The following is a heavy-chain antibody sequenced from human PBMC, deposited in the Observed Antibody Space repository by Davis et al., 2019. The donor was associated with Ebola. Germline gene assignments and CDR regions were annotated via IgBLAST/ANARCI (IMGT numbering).Heavy chain of an antibody. CDR1: GFTFDDYA. V-gene: IGHV3-9*01. D-gene: IGHD2-2*01. CDR3: ARLYCSKTRCSPAPFDY. CDR2: TSWHSIHM. J-gene: IGHJ4*02. Sequence: SLKISCAASGFTFDDYAMHWVRQAPGKGLEWVSGTSWHSIHMVYADSVKGRFTISRDNAKNSLYLQMDSLRAEDTALYYCARLYCSKTRCSPAPFDYWGLGTAVTVSS.